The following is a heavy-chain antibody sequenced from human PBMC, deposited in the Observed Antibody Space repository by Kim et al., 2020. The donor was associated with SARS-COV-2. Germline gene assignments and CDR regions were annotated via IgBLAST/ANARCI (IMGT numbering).Heavy chain of an antibody. J-gene: IGHJ1*01. CDR2: IIPILGIA. D-gene: IGHD4-17*01. Sequence: SVKVSCKASGGTFSSYAISWVRQAPGQGLEWMGRIIPILGIANYAQKFQGRVTITADKSTSTAYMELSSLRSEDTAVYYCASVVYGGTGYFQHWGQGTLVTVSS. CDR1: GGTFSSYA. V-gene: IGHV1-69*04. CDR3: ASVVYGGTGYFQH.